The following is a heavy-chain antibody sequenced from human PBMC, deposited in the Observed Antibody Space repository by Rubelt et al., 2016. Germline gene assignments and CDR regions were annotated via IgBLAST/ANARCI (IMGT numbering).Heavy chain of an antibody. J-gene: IGHJ4*02. CDR3: ARDPDGDYDFDY. CDR1: GFTFSSYA. CDR2: ISYDGSNK. Sequence: GGGVVQPGRSLRLSCAASGFTFSSYAMHWVRQAPGKGLEWVAVISYDGSNKYYADSVKGRFTISRDNAKNSLYLQMNSLRDEDTAVYYCARDPDGDYDFDYWGQGTLVTVSS. V-gene: IGHV3-30*04. D-gene: IGHD4-17*01.